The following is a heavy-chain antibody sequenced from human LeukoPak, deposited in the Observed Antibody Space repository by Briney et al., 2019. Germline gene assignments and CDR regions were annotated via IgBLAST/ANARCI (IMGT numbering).Heavy chain of an antibody. CDR2: ISSSSSYI. Sequence: GGSLRLSCAASGFTFSSYSMNWVRQAPGKGLEWVSSISSSSSYIYYADSVKGRFTISRDNAKNSLYLQMNSLRAEDTAVYYCATDILTGYCIDYWGQGTLVTVSS. V-gene: IGHV3-21*01. CDR3: ATDILTGYCIDY. D-gene: IGHD3-9*01. CDR1: GFTFSSYS. J-gene: IGHJ4*02.